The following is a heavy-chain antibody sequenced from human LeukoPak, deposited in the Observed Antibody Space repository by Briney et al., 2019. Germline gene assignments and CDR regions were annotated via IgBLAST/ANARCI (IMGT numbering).Heavy chain of an antibody. Sequence: SETLSLTCAVSGGSFSGYYWSWIRQPPGKGLEWIGYIYYTGSTNYNPSLRSRVTISVDTSKNQFSLKLSSVTAADTAVYYCARLPIAVYYFDYWGQGTLVTVSS. CDR2: IYYTGST. CDR3: ARLPIAVYYFDY. J-gene: IGHJ4*02. CDR1: GGSFSGYY. D-gene: IGHD6-19*01. V-gene: IGHV4-59*01.